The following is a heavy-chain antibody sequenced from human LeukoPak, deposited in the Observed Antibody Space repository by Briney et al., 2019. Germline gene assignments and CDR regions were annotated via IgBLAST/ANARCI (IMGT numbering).Heavy chain of an antibody. Sequence: SGTLSLTCAVSGGSISSSNWWSWVRQPPGQGLEWIGEIYHSGSTNYNPSLKSRVTISVDKSKNQFSLKLSSVTAADTAVYYCAGHYDFWSGYYDNWGQGTLVTVSS. V-gene: IGHV4-4*02. CDR1: GGSISSSNW. CDR2: IYHSGST. D-gene: IGHD3-3*01. J-gene: IGHJ4*02. CDR3: AGHYDFWSGYYDN.